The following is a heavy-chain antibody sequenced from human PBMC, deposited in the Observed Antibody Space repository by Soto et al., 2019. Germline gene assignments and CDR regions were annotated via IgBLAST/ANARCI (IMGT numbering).Heavy chain of an antibody. Sequence: GGSLRLSSAASGLIFNNNAMTWVRQAPGQGLEWVATISSSGATTYYADSVKGRFTISRDNSKDTLYLLMSSLRVGDTAVYFCANSWELKPPLDCSGQGALVIVSS. J-gene: IGHJ4*02. CDR2: ISSSGATT. D-gene: IGHD1-26*01. CDR1: GLIFNNNA. V-gene: IGHV3-23*01. CDR3: ANSWELKPPLDC.